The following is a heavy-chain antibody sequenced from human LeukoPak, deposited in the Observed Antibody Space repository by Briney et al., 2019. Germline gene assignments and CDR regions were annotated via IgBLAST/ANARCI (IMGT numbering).Heavy chain of an antibody. CDR1: GGSLSGYY. J-gene: IGHJ3*02. V-gene: IGHV4-34*01. Sequence: SETLSLTCAVYGGSLSGYYWSWIRQPPAKGLEWIGEINHSGSTNDNPSRKSRVTISVDTRKNQFSLKLSSVTAADTAVYYCARGLAAFDIWDQGTMVTVSS. CDR2: INHSGST. CDR3: ARGLAAFDI.